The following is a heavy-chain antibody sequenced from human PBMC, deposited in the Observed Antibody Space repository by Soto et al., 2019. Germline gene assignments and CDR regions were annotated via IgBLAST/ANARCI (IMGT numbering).Heavy chain of an antibody. CDR1: GYTFTSYG. D-gene: IGHD1-26*01. CDR3: ARDGSYSHEPYYGMDV. V-gene: IGHV1-18*04. J-gene: IGHJ6*02. Sequence: ASVKVSCKASGYTFTSYGISWVRQAPGQGLEWMGWISAYNGNTNYAQELQGRVTMTTDTSTSTAYMELRSLRSDDTAVYYCARDGSYSHEPYYGMDVWGQGTTVTVSS. CDR2: ISAYNGNT.